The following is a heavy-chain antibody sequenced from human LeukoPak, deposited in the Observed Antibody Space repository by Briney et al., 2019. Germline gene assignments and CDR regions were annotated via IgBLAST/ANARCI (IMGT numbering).Heavy chain of an antibody. D-gene: IGHD3-10*01. CDR1: GGSISSYY. CDR3: ACRYYYGSGSYQHDY. J-gene: IGHJ4*02. Sequence: SETLSLTCTVSGGSISSYYWSWIRQPPGKGLEWIGSIYYSGSTYYNPSLKSRVTISVDTSKNQFSLKLSSVTAADTAVYYCACRYYYGSGSYQHDYWGQGTLVTVSS. V-gene: IGHV4-39*07. CDR2: IYYSGST.